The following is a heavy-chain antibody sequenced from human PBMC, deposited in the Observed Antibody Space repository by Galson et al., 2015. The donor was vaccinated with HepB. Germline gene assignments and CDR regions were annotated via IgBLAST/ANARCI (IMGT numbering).Heavy chain of an antibody. Sequence: SLRLSCAASGFTFSTYALSWIRQAPGKGLEWVSAISGSGGSPYYPDSVKGRFTISRDNAKNTVSLQMNNLRAEDTAVYYCAKECRAGDGSGFFDVWGRGTLVTVSS. J-gene: IGHJ2*01. V-gene: IGHV3-23*01. CDR1: GFTFSTYA. D-gene: IGHD3-22*01. CDR2: ISGSGGSP. CDR3: AKECRAGDGSGFFDV.